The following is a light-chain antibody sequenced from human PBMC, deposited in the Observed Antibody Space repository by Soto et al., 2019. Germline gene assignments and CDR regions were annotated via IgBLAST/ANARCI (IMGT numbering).Light chain of an antibody. Sequence: EIVLTQSPGTLSLSPGERATLSCRASQSVSSSYLAWYQQKPGQAPRLLIYDVSTRATGIPDRFSGSGSGTDFAFTISRLEPDDFAVYYCQQYTNLPLTFGGGTKVEIK. V-gene: IGKV3-20*01. CDR2: DVS. CDR1: QSVSSSY. J-gene: IGKJ4*01. CDR3: QQYTNLPLT.